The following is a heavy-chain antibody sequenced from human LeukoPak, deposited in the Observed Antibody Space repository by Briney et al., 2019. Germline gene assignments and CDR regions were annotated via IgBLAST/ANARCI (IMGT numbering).Heavy chain of an antibody. CDR1: GGSISSYY. Sequence: KPSETLSFTATVSGGSISSYYWSWIRQPPGKGREGIGYIYYSGSTNYNPSLKSRVTISVDTSKNQFSLKLSSVTAADTAVYYCARAPGMYYYDSSGYYLDWGQGTLVTVSS. CDR2: IYYSGST. CDR3: ARAPGMYYYDSSGYYLD. D-gene: IGHD3-22*01. J-gene: IGHJ4*02. V-gene: IGHV4-59*01.